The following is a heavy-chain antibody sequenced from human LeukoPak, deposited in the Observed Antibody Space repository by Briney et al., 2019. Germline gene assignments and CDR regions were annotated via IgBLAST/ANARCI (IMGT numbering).Heavy chain of an antibody. J-gene: IGHJ3*02. D-gene: IGHD2-15*01. V-gene: IGHV1-46*01. CDR2: INPSGGST. CDR1: GYTFTSYY. CDR3: ARGGFIGYCSGGSCYTQNAFDI. Sequence: GASVKVSCKASGYTFTSYYMHWVRQAPGQGLEWMGIINPSGGSTSYAQKFQGRVTMTRDTSTSTVYMELSCLRSEDTAVYYCARGGFIGYCSGGSCYTQNAFDIWGQGTMVTVSS.